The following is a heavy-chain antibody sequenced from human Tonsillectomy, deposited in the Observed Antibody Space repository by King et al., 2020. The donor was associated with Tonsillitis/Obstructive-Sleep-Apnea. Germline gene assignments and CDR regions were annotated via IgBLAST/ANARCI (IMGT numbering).Heavy chain of an antibody. Sequence: VQLVQSGAEVKKPGASVKVSCKASGYTFTSYAMHWVRQAPGQRLEWMGWINAGNGNTKYSQKFQGRVTITRDTSASTAYMELSSLRSEDTAVYYCARPPDYDFWSGYYPIWGQGTLVTVSS. V-gene: IGHV1-3*01. CDR3: ARPPDYDFWSGYYPI. CDR1: GYTFTSYA. CDR2: INAGNGNT. D-gene: IGHD3-3*01. J-gene: IGHJ4*02.